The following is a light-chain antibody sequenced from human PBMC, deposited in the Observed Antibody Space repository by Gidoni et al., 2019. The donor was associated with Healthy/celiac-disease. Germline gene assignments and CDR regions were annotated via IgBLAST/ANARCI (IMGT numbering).Light chain of an antibody. J-gene: IGKJ1*01. CDR3: QQYNYSRWT. V-gene: IGKV3-15*01. CDR2: GSS. CDR1: QSVSSN. Sequence: EIVMTQSPATLSVSPGERATLSCRASQSVSSNLAWYQQKPGPAPRLLIYGSSTRTTGTPARFGGSCSGTDFLLISSILSSDDFAVYYRQQYNYSRWTFXQXTKVEIK.